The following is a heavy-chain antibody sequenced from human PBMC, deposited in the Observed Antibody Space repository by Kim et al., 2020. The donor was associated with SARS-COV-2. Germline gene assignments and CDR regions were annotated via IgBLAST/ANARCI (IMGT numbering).Heavy chain of an antibody. D-gene: IGHD3-10*01. J-gene: IGHJ5*02. CDR3: ARDHVLLWFGESQMFDP. CDR1: GFTFSDYY. CDR2: ISSSSSYT. Sequence: GGSLRLSCAASGFTFSDYYMSWIRQAPGKGLEWVSYISSSSSYTNYADSVKGRFTISRDNAKNSLYLQMNSLRAEDTAVYYCARDHVLLWFGESQMFDPWSQGTLVTVSS. V-gene: IGHV3-11*06.